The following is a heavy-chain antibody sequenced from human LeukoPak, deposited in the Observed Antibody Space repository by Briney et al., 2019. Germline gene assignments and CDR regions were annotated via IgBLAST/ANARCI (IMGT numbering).Heavy chain of an antibody. CDR1: GFTFSNYA. V-gene: IGHV3-23*01. CDR3: ARARAGAGTFFFDY. D-gene: IGHD6-13*01. Sequence: GGSLRLSCAGSGFTFSNYAMTWVRQAPGKGLEWVSSVSGSGRNTFYPDSVEGRFTISRDNSKNTVYLQMNSLRADDTAVYYCARARAGAGTFFFDYWGQGTLVTVSS. J-gene: IGHJ4*02. CDR2: VSGSGRNT.